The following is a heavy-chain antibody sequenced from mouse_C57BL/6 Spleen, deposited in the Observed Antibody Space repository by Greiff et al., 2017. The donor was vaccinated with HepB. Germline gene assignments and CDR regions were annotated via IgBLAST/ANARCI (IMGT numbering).Heavy chain of an antibody. CDR2: INPNYGTT. V-gene: IGHV1-39*01. D-gene: IGHD3-2*02. CDR1: GYSFTDYN. J-gene: IGHJ3*01. Sequence: EVQLQQSGPELVKPGASVKISCKASGYSFTDYNMNWVKQSNGKSLEWIGVINPNYGTTSYNQKFKGKATLTVDQSSSTAYMQLNSLTSEDSAVYYCARSIRQLRLLGDFAYWGQGTLVTVSA. CDR3: ARSIRQLRLLGDFAY.